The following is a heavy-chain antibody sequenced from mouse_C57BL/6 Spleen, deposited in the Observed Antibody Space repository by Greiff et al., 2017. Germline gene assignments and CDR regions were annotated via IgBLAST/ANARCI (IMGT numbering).Heavy chain of an antibody. D-gene: IGHD5-1*01. CDR3: ANLRGCFAY. J-gene: IGHJ3*01. CDR2: ISSGGSYT. CDR1: GFTFSSYG. Sequence: EVKLVESGGDLVKPGGSLKLSCAASGFTFSSYGMSWVRQTPDKRLEWVATISSGGSYTYYPDSVKGRFTISRDNAKNTLYLQMSSLKSEDTAMYYCANLRGCFAYWGQGTLVTVSA. V-gene: IGHV5-6*01.